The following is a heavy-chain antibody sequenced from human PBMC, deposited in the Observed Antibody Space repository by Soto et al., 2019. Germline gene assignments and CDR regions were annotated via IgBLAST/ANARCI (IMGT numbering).Heavy chain of an antibody. CDR1: GFTFSSYS. V-gene: IGHV3-21*01. Sequence: GGSLRLSCAASGFTFSSYSMNWVRQAPGKGLEWVSSISSSSSYIYYADSVKGRFTISRDNAKNSLYLQMNSLGAEDTAVYYCARDSARLGYCSSTSCPHNWFDPWGQGTLVTVSS. J-gene: IGHJ5*02. CDR2: ISSSSSYI. D-gene: IGHD2-2*01. CDR3: ARDSARLGYCSSTSCPHNWFDP.